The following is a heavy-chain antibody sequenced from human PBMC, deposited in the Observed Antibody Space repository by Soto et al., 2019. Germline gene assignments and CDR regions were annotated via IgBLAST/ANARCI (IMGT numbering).Heavy chain of an antibody. D-gene: IGHD3-16*01. CDR2: INHSGST. J-gene: IGHJ5*02. CDR1: GGSFSGYY. V-gene: IGHV4-34*01. CDR3: ARDPRRIMITFGGVHSPRWFDP. Sequence: PSETLSLTCAFYGGSFSGYYWSLIRQPPGKGLEWIGEINHSGSTNYNPSLKSRVTISVDTSKNQFSLKLSSVTAADTAVYYCARDPRRIMITFGGVHSPRWFDPWGQGTLVTVSS.